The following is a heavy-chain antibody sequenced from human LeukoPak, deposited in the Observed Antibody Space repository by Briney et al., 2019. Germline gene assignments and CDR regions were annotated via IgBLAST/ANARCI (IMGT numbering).Heavy chain of an antibody. J-gene: IGHJ4*02. Sequence: RASETLSLTCAVYGGSFSGYYWSWIRQPPGKGLEWIGFMYYSGTTNYNPSLKSRVTISLGMSKNQFSLKLSSVTAADTAVYYCARLPMAVTPHVDYWGQGTLVTVSS. D-gene: IGHD2-21*02. CDR2: MYYSGTT. CDR3: ARLPMAVTPHVDY. CDR1: GGSFSGYY. V-gene: IGHV4-59*01.